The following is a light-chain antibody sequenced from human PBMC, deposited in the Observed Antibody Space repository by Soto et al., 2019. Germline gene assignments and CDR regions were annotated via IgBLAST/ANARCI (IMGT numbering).Light chain of an antibody. V-gene: IGKV1-5*01. CDR1: QSISSY. J-gene: IGKJ1*01. CDR3: QQYDSYWT. CDR2: AAS. Sequence: DIQMTQSPSSLSASIGDRVTITCRASQSISSYLNWYQQKPGKAPKLLIYAASSLESGVPSRFSGSGSGPEFTLTISSLQPDDFATYYCQQYDSYWTFGQGTKVDIK.